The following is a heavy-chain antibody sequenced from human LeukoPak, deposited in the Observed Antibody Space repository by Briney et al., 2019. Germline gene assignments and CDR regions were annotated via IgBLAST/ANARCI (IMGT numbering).Heavy chain of an antibody. Sequence: GGSLRLSCAASGFTFSSYWMSWVRQAPGKGLEWVANIKQDGSEKYYVDSVKGRFTISRDNAKNSLYLQMNSLRAEDTAVYYCARYYYDSSGYFDYWGQGTLVTVSS. CDR1: GFTFSSYW. CDR2: IKQDGSEK. J-gene: IGHJ4*02. D-gene: IGHD3-22*01. CDR3: ARYYYDSSGYFDY. V-gene: IGHV3-7*01.